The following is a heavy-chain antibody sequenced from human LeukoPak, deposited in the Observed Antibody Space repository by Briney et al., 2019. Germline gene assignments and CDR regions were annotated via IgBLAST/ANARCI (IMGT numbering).Heavy chain of an antibody. D-gene: IGHD6-6*01. V-gene: IGHV3-21*01. CDR3: ARDPSYSSSSKVFDY. CDR1: GFTFSSYS. Sequence: GGSLRLSCAASGFTFSSYSMNRVRQAPGKGLEWVSSISGSNSYIYYADSVKGRFTISRDNAKNSLYLQMNSLRAEDTAVYYCARDPSYSSSSKVFDYWGQGTLVTVSS. J-gene: IGHJ4*02. CDR2: ISGSNSYI.